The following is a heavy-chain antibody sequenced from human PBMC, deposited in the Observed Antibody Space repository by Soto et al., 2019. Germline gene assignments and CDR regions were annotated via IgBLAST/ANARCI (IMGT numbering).Heavy chain of an antibody. CDR1: GASIPINIYS. Sequence: SETLSLTFPVSGASIPINIYSWAWIRKPPGKGLEWIGNVYYTGSTSYNPSLNSRVTMSVDTSKNQFSLKLTSVTASDTAVDYCARLPRYDFWTWGQGTLVTVSS. CDR3: ARLPRYDFWT. CDR2: VYYTGST. D-gene: IGHD3-3*01. J-gene: IGHJ1*01. V-gene: IGHV4-39*01.